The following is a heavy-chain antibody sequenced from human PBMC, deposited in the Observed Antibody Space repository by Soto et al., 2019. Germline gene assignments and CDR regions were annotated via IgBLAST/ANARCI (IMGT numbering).Heavy chain of an antibody. CDR2: ITSNGGNT. D-gene: IGHD3-16*01. CDR3: ARRIQFGYGMDV. V-gene: IGHV3-64*01. J-gene: IGHJ6*02. Sequence: EVQLVESGGGLVQPGGSLRLSYAASGFTFSSYAIHWVRQAPGKGLEYVSVITSNGGNTDYASSVKGRFTISRDNSKNTLYLQMGSLRAEDMAVYYCARRIQFGYGMDVWGQGTTVTVSS. CDR1: GFTFSSYA.